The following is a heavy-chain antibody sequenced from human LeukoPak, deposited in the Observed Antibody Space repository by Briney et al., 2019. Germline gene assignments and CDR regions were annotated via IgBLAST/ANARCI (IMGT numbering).Heavy chain of an antibody. CDR1: GFTFSSYA. CDR2: ITGSGGNT. Sequence: GGSLRLSCAASGFTFSSYAMSWVRQAPGKGLEWVSGITGSGGNTYYADSVKGRFTISRDNSKNTLYLQMNSLRAEDTAVYYCAKDPHYYYDSSGYSLVGYWGQGTLVTVSS. CDR3: AKDPHYYYDSSGYSLVGY. V-gene: IGHV3-23*01. D-gene: IGHD3-22*01. J-gene: IGHJ4*02.